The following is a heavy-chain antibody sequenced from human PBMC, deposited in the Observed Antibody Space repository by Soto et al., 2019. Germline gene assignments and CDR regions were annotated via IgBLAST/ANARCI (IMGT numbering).Heavy chain of an antibody. CDR3: ARTRPPRGPRIMITFGGVIVSE. CDR1: GGSISSSNW. CDR2: IYHSGST. D-gene: IGHD3-16*02. J-gene: IGHJ4*02. V-gene: IGHV4-4*02. Sequence: QVQLQESGPGLVKPSGTLSLTCAVSGGSISSSNWWSWVRQPPGKGLEWIGEIYHSGSTNYNPSLKSRVTISVDKSKNQFSLKLSSVTAADTAVYYCARTRPPRGPRIMITFGGVIVSEWGQGTLVTVSS.